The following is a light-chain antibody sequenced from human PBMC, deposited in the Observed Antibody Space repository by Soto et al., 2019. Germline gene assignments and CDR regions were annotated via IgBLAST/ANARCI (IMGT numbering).Light chain of an antibody. J-gene: IGKJ1*01. CDR3: QKYNSWLWT. CDR1: QSVSSK. V-gene: IGKV3-15*01. CDR2: GES. Sequence: EIVMTQSPATLSVSPGEVATLSCRASQSVSSKLAWYQQKPGQAPRLLIYGESTRATGIPDRLSGSGSGTELNLIISSLQSEDSAVYYCQKYNSWLWTCGQGTKVDIK.